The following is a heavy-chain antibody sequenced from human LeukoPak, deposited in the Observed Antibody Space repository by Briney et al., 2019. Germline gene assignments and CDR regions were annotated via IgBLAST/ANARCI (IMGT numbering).Heavy chain of an antibody. D-gene: IGHD4-17*01. J-gene: IGHJ4*02. V-gene: IGHV3-30*04. CDR1: GFTFSSYA. Sequence: PGGSLRLSCAASGFTFSSYATHWVRQAPGKGLEWVAVISYDGSNKYYADSVKGRFTISRDNAKNSLYLQMNSLRAEDTAVYYCARVDYGWFDYWGQGTLVTVSS. CDR2: ISYDGSNK. CDR3: ARVDYGWFDY.